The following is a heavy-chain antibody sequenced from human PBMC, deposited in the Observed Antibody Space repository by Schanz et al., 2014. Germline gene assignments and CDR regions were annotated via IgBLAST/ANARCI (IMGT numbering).Heavy chain of an antibody. V-gene: IGHV3-23*01. CDR3: ARKVVATIGGYYDN. CDR1: GFTFSSYS. CDR2: IGTSGGT. Sequence: EVQLLESGGGLVQPGGSLRLSCTASGFTFSSYSMNWVRQAPGKGLEWVSTIGTSGGTNYAESVKGRFTISRDNSKNTLFLQMNSLRVEDSAIYYCARKVVATIGGYYDNWGQGTLVIDSS. D-gene: IGHD5-12*01. J-gene: IGHJ4*02.